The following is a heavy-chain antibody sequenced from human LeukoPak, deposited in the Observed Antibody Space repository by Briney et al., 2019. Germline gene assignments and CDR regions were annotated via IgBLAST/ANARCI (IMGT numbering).Heavy chain of an antibody. D-gene: IGHD1-26*01. J-gene: IGHJ4*02. Sequence: GGSLRLSCAASGFTFSRYWMHWVRQVPGKGLVWVSRINSDGSSTSYADSVKGRFTISRDNSKNTVYLQMNSLRAEDTAVYYCAKVRAPRQYYFDYWGQGTLVTVSS. CDR3: AKVRAPRQYYFDY. V-gene: IGHV3-74*01. CDR2: INSDGSST. CDR1: GFTFSRYW.